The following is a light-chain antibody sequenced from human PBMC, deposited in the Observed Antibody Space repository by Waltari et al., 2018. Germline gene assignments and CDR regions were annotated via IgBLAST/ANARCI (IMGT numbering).Light chain of an antibody. CDR3: QEHVTYWA. CDR2: DAS. Sequence: DIQMTQSPSTLSASVGDRVTITCRASQSITRWLAWYQQKPGKAPKLLIYDASSLESGVPARVSGSGSGTEFTLTISSLQPDDFATYYCQEHVTYWAFGQGTKVEMK. J-gene: IGKJ1*01. CDR1: QSITRW. V-gene: IGKV1-5*01.